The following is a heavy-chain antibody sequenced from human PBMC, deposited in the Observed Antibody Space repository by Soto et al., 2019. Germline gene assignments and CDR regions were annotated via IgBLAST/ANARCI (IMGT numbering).Heavy chain of an antibody. V-gene: IGHV3-23*01. Sequence: PWGSLRLSCAASGFTFSSYAMSWVRQAPGKGLEWVSAISGSGGSTYYADSVKGRFTISRDNSKNTLYLQMNSLRAEDTAVYYCAKRWGSSGYYWFDYWGQGTLVTVSS. CDR3: AKRWGSSGYYWFDY. CDR2: ISGSGGST. CDR1: GFTFSSYA. D-gene: IGHD3-22*01. J-gene: IGHJ4*02.